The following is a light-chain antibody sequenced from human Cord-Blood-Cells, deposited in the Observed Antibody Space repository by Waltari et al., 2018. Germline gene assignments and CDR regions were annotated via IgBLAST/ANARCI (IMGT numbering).Light chain of an antibody. CDR3: QQYGSSPT. J-gene: IGKJ3*01. V-gene: IGKV3-20*01. Sequence: LSLSPGERATLSCRASQSVSSSYLAWYQQKPGQAPRLLIYGASSRATGIPDRFSGSGSGTDFTLTISRLEPEDFAVYYCQQYGSSPTFGPGTKVDIK. CDR1: QSVSSSY. CDR2: GAS.